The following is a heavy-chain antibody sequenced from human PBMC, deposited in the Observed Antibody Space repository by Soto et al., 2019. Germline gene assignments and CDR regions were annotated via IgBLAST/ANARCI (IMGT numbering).Heavy chain of an antibody. CDR1: GGSFSGYY. D-gene: IGHD2-2*01. J-gene: IGHJ5*02. CDR2: INHRGST. Sequence: SETLSLTCAVYGGSFSGYYWSWIRQPPGKGLEWIGEINHRGSTNYNPSLKSRVTISVDTSKNQFSLKLSSVTAADTAVYYCARKGRYCSSSSCYAWWFDPWGQGTLVTVPQ. CDR3: ARKGRYCSSSSCYAWWFDP. V-gene: IGHV4-34*01.